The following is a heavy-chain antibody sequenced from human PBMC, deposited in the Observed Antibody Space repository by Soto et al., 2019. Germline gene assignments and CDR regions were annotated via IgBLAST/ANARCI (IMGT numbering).Heavy chain of an antibody. J-gene: IGHJ6*02. Sequence: PSETLSLTCAVSVGSISSSNWWSWVRQPPGKGLEWIGEIYHSGSTNYNPSLKSRVTISVDKSKNQFSLKLSSLRSEDTAVYYCARDLGCSSTSCYYYYYYGMDVWGQGTLVTVSS. CDR1: VGSISSSNW. CDR3: ARDLGCSSTSCYYYYYYGMDV. D-gene: IGHD2-2*01. CDR2: IYHSGST. V-gene: IGHV4-4*02.